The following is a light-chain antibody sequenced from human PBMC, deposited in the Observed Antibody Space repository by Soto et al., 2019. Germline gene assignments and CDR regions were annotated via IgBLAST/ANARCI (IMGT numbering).Light chain of an antibody. J-gene: IGKJ1*01. V-gene: IGKV3-15*01. Sequence: EMVMTQSPATLSVSPGETATLSCRASQSVSSNLAWYQQKPGQAPRLLVYGASTRATGIPARFSGSGSGTEFTLTISSLQSEDFAVYYCHQYNNWPPWTFGKGTKVDIK. CDR2: GAS. CDR3: HQYNNWPPWT. CDR1: QSVSSN.